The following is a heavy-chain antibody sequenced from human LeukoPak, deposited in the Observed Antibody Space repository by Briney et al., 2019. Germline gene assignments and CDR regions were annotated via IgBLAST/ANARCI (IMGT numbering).Heavy chain of an antibody. CDR1: GFTFSSYA. CDR3: ATDRHSGSYPFGY. D-gene: IGHD1-26*01. J-gene: IGHJ4*02. Sequence: GGSLRLSCAASGFTFSSYAMSWVRQAPGKGLEWVSAISGSGGSTYYADSVKGRFTISRDNSKNTLYLQMNSLRAEDTAVYYCATDRHSGSYPFGYWGQGTLVTVSS. V-gene: IGHV3-23*01. CDR2: ISGSGGST.